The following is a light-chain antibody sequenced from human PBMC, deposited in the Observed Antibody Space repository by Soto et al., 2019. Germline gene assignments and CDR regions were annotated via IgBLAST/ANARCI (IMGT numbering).Light chain of an antibody. Sequence: DIHMTQSPSSLSVSVGDRVTITCRTSQNINAWLAWYQQRPGQAPKLLIYDASTVQSGVPSRFSGSGSGTEFTLTISSQPDDSATYYCQHYSLYSPWTFGQGTKVEIK. CDR1: QNINAW. CDR3: QHYSLYSPWT. V-gene: IGKV1-5*01. CDR2: DAS. J-gene: IGKJ1*01.